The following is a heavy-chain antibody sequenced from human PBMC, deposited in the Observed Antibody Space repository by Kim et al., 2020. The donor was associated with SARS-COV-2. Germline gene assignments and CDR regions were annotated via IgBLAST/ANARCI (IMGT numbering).Heavy chain of an antibody. Sequence: GGSLRLSCAVSGFTFISHGIHWVRQAPGKGLEWVSFISDDGRQISYEDSVKGRFTISRDNYKNMLYLEMGNLRAEDTAVYYCAKGKSGSGYYYMDVWGTGTTVMVSS. D-gene: IGHD3-10*01. CDR2: ISDDGRQI. V-gene: IGHV3-30*02. CDR3: AKGKSGSGYYYMDV. J-gene: IGHJ6*03. CDR1: GFTFISHG.